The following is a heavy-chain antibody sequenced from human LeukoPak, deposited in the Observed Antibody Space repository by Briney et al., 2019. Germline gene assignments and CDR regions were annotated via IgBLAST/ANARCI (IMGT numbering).Heavy chain of an antibody. CDR1: GYTFIIYG. Sequence: ASVKVSCKPSGYTFIIYGISWVRQAPGQGLEWMGWISGYNGNTNYAQNLQGRVTMTTDTSTSTAYMELRSLRSDDTAVYYCARGLGVVTAQSEQPKPRYFDLWGRGTQVTVSS. V-gene: IGHV1-18*01. J-gene: IGHJ2*01. CDR3: ARGLGVVTAQSEQPKPRYFDL. CDR2: ISGYNGNT. D-gene: IGHD2-21*02.